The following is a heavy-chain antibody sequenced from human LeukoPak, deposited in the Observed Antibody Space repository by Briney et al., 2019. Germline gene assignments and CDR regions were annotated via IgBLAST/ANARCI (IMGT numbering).Heavy chain of an antibody. V-gene: IGHV3-15*01. CDR1: GFTFSNAW. J-gene: IGHJ4*02. CDR3: TTDQLMMTTADY. CDR2: IKSKTDGGTT. D-gene: IGHD4-17*01. Sequence: PGGSLRLSCAASGFTFSNAWMSWVRQAPGKGLEWVGRIKSKTDGGTTDYAAPVKGRFTISRDDSKNTLYLQMNSLKTEDTAVYYCTTDQLMMTTADYWGQGTLVTVSS.